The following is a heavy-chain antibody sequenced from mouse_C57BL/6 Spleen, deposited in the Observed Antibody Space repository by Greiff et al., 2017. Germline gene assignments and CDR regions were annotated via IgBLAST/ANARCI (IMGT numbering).Heavy chain of an antibody. CDR1: GYAFTNYL. J-gene: IGHJ3*01. CDR3: ARSGYGYDKAWFAY. CDR2: INPGSGGT. D-gene: IGHD2-2*01. V-gene: IGHV1-54*01. Sequence: VQLVESGAELVRPGTSVKVSCKASGYAFTNYLIEWVKQRPGQGLEWIGVINPGSGGTNYNEKFKGKAKMTADKSSSTAYMQLSSLTSEDSAVYVCARSGYGYDKAWFAYWGQGTLVTVSA.